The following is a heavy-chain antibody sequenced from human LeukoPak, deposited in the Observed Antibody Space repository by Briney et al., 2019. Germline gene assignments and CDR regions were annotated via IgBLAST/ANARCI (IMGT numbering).Heavy chain of an antibody. D-gene: IGHD4-17*01. Sequence: PGGSLRLSCEASGFTLNKYWMHWVRQAPGKGLVWVSRITGDGSDIAYADSVKGRFTVSRDDAKNTLFLQMTSLRVEDTAIYYCARDAYTTTSNWLDPWGHGTLVTVSS. CDR1: GFTLNKYW. J-gene: IGHJ5*02. CDR2: ITGDGSDI. V-gene: IGHV3-74*01. CDR3: ARDAYTTTSNWLDP.